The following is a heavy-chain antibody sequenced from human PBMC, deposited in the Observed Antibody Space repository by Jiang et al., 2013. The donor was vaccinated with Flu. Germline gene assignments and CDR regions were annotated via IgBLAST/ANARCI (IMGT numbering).Heavy chain of an antibody. CDR1: GGSISSSNW. CDR3: ARSPLTLGDYGSNDAFDI. V-gene: IGHV4-4*02. Sequence: PGLVKPSGTLSLTCAVSGGSISSSNWWSWVRQPPGKGLEWIGEIYHSGSTNYNPSLKSRVTISVDKSKNQSSLKLSSVTAADTAVYYCARSPLTLGDYGSNDAFDIWGQGTMVTVSS. CDR2: IYHSGST. D-gene: IGHD4-17*01. J-gene: IGHJ3*02.